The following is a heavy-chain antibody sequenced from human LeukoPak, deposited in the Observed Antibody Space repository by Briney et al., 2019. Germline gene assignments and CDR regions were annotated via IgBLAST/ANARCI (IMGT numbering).Heavy chain of an antibody. CDR1: GVPFSSSDW. D-gene: IGHD5-24*01. J-gene: IGHJ6*03. V-gene: IGHV4-4*02. CDR3: ARGRDGYNKGTYYYYYYYMDV. Sequence: TGTLSLTCVVSGVPFSSSDWWNWVRQPPGKGLEWIGEIYHSGTTNYNPSLKSRVTISVDKSKNYFSLNLNSVTAADTAVYYCARGRDGYNKGTYYYYYYYMDVWGKGTTVTVSS. CDR2: IYHSGTT.